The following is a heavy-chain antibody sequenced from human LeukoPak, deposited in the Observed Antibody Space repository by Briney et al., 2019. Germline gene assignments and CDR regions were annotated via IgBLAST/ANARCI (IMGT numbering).Heavy chain of an antibody. V-gene: IGHV3-23*01. D-gene: IGHD1-26*01. CDR1: GFTFSSFA. Sequence: GGSLRLSCAASGFTFSSFAMSWVRQAPGKGLEWVSVISGSGGSTYYADSVKGRFTISRDNSKNTLYLQMNSLRAEDTAVYYCARLSYSGSYYFFDYWGQGALVSVSS. CDR2: ISGSGGST. J-gene: IGHJ4*02. CDR3: ARLSYSGSYYFFDY.